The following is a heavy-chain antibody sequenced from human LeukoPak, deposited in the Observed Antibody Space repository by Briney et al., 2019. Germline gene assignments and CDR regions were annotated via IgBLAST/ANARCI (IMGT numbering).Heavy chain of an antibody. J-gene: IGHJ4*02. D-gene: IGHD3-16*01. Sequence: GGSLRLSCAASGFTFSSYEMNWVRQAPGKGLEWVSYISSSGSTIYYADSVKGRFTISRDNAKNSLYLQMNSLRAENTAVYYCARAIGGIHTLFDYWGQGTLVTVSS. CDR2: ISSSGSTI. CDR3: ARAIGGIHTLFDY. V-gene: IGHV3-48*03. CDR1: GFTFSSYE.